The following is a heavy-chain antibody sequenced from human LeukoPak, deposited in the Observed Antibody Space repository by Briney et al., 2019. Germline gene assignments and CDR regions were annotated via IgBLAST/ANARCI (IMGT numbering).Heavy chain of an antibody. Sequence: GGSPRLSCAASGFTFSDYAMHWVRQAPGKGLEWVAVISYDGSNKYYADSVKGRFTISRDNSKNTLYLQMNSLRAEDTAVYYCARESYVIWGQGTLVTVSS. J-gene: IGHJ4*02. CDR1: GFTFSDYA. V-gene: IGHV3-30*04. CDR3: ARESYVI. CDR2: ISYDGSNK. D-gene: IGHD3-16*01.